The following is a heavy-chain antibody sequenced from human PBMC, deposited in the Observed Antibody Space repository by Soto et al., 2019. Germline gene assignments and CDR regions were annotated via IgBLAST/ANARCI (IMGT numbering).Heavy chain of an antibody. CDR1: GGSISASF. CDR2: ISYSGTT. Sequence: QVQLQESGPGLVKPSETLSLTCTVSGGSISASFWSWIRQPPGKGLEWIGYISYSGTTTYNPSLKSRLTMSVDTSKNQFSLRLSSVTAADAAVYYCAGVPSYSGYNARAFVIWGQGTMVTVSS. J-gene: IGHJ3*02. V-gene: IGHV4-59*01. D-gene: IGHD5-12*01. CDR3: AGVPSYSGYNARAFVI.